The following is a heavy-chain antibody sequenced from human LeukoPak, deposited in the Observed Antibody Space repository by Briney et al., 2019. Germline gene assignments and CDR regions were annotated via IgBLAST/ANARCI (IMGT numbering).Heavy chain of an antibody. CDR1: GVSISSYY. CDR2: IYYSGST. Sequence: SETLSLTCTVSGVSISSYYWSWIRQPPGKGLEWIGYIYYSGSTNYSPSLKSRVTISVDTSKNQFSLKLSSVTAADTAVYYCARAGYSSSWYQGFWFDPWGQGTLVTVSS. V-gene: IGHV4-59*01. D-gene: IGHD6-13*01. CDR3: ARAGYSSSWYQGFWFDP. J-gene: IGHJ5*02.